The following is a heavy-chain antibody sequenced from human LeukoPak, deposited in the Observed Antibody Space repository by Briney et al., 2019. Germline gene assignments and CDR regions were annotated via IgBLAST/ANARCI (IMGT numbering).Heavy chain of an antibody. V-gene: IGHV1-24*01. CDR3: ATSNISSSWGDY. CDR1: GGTFSSYA. J-gene: IGHJ4*02. CDR2: FDPEDGET. Sequence: ASVKVSCKASGGTFSSYAISWVRQAPGQGLEWMGGFDPEDGETIYAQKFQGRVTMTEDTSTDTAYMELSSLRSEDTAVYYCATSNISSSWGDYWGQGTLVTVSS. D-gene: IGHD6-13*01.